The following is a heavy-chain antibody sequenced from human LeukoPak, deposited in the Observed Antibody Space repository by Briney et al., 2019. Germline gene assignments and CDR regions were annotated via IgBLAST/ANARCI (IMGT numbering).Heavy chain of an antibody. CDR3: ARVRAIFGPDTTNFYMDV. Sequence: SSETLSLTCAVSGASISSHHWSWIRQPPGKGLEWIGYTSGSISDNPSLNRRVAVSVDPSQNKDSLSLISRTAADEAAVYFARVRAIFGPDTTNFYMDVWGKGTTVTVSS. CDR1: GASISSHH. J-gene: IGHJ6*03. CDR2: TSGSI. V-gene: IGHV4-59*11. D-gene: IGHD3-3*01.